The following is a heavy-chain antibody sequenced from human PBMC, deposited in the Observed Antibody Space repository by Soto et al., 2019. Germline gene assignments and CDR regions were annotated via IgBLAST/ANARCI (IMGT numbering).Heavy chain of an antibody. CDR2: ISYDGSNN. V-gene: IGHV3-30*18. CDR3: AKTVLGYCSSTSCYQGAYYYYGMDV. CDR1: GFTFSSYG. J-gene: IGHJ6*02. Sequence: QVQLVESGGGVVQPGRSLRLSCAASGFTFSSYGMHWVRQAPGKGLEWVAVISYDGSNNYYADSVKGRFTISRDNSKNTLYLQMNSLRAEDTAVYYCAKTVLGYCSSTSCYQGAYYYYGMDVWGQGTTVTVSS. D-gene: IGHD2-2*01.